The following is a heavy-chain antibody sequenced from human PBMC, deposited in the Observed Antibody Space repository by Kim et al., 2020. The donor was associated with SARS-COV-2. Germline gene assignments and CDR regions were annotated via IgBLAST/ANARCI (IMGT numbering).Heavy chain of an antibody. D-gene: IGHD3-16*01. Sequence: GESLKISCAASGFSFSTFAMSWVRQAPGTGLQWVSSISGDGDYTYYADSVKGRFTISRDSSRNTLCLQMNSLRAEDTAVYYCTKGVTILGDYGREFDSWGQGTLVIVSS. J-gene: IGHJ4*02. CDR1: GFSFSTFA. CDR2: ISGDGDYT. CDR3: TKGVTILGDYGREFDS. V-gene: IGHV3-23*01.